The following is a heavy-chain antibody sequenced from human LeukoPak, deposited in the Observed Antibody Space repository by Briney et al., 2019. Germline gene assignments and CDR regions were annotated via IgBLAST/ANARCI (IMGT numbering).Heavy chain of an antibody. J-gene: IGHJ4*02. D-gene: IGHD3-16*01. CDR2: ITSSSGST. Sequence: GGSLRLSCAASGFSVSDYSMSWIRQSPGKGLEWISYITSSSGSTNYADSVKGRFTTSRDNAKNSVALQMNSLRAEDTAVYYCTRERRGSYYAFESWGQGTLVTVSS. V-gene: IGHV3-11*05. CDR1: GFSVSDYS. CDR3: TRERRGSYYAFES.